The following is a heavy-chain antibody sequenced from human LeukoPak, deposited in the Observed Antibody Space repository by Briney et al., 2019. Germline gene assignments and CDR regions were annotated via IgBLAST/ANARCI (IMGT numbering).Heavy chain of an antibody. Sequence: GGSLRLSCAASGFTFSSYSMNWVRQAPGKGLEWAAVISYDGSNKYYADSVKGRFTISRDNSKNTLYLQMNSLRAEDTAVYYCARDGYGSDYYYYMDVWGKGTTVTVSS. CDR3: ARDGYGSDYYYYMDV. J-gene: IGHJ6*03. D-gene: IGHD3-10*01. CDR1: GFTFSSYS. CDR2: ISYDGSNK. V-gene: IGHV3-30*03.